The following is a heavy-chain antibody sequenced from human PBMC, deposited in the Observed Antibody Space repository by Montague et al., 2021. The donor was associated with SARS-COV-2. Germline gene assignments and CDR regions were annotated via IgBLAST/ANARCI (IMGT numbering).Heavy chain of an antibody. Sequence: SLRLSCAASGFTFGDYAMHWVRQAPGKGLEWVSLINGDGLTTLLIDSVEGRFIISRDNSKNSLYLQMKSLRTEDTALYFCVKDMSEFDDLNAFDVWGQGTQVTVSS. CDR1: GFTFGDYA. D-gene: IGHD3-10*01. CDR2: INGDGLTT. J-gene: IGHJ3*01. CDR3: VKDMSEFDDLNAFDV. V-gene: IGHV3-43*02.